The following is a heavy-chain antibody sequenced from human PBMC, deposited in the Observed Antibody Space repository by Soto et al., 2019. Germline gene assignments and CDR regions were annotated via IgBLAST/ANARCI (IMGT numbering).Heavy chain of an antibody. J-gene: IGHJ3*02. Sequence: QVQLRESGPRLVKSSETLSLVCSVSGDSIIRSFWGWIRQSPGTGLQYIGYISDSGVTDSDPSLKSRATMSEDTSKNQFSLKQTSVTAADTAVYDCARGAGDVSGPDSFDIWGQGTMVTVSS. CDR3: ARGAGDVSGPDSFDI. V-gene: IGHV4-59*01. CDR2: ISDSGVT. CDR1: GDSIIRSF. D-gene: IGHD3-10*01.